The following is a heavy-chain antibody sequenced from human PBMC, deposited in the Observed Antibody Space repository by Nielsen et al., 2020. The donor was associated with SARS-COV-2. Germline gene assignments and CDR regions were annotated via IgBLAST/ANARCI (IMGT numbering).Heavy chain of an antibody. Sequence: ASVKVSCKASGYTFTSYYMHWVRQAPGQGLEWMGIINPSGGSTSYAQKFQGRVTMTEDTSTDTAYMELSNLRSEDTAVYYCATEGGDGAVFGYWGQGTLVTVSS. D-gene: IGHD3-16*01. V-gene: IGHV1-46*01. J-gene: IGHJ4*02. CDR2: INPSGGST. CDR1: GYTFTSYY. CDR3: ATEGGDGAVFGY.